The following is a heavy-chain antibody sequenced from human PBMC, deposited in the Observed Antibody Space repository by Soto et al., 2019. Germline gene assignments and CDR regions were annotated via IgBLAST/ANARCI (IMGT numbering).Heavy chain of an antibody. CDR3: ARQAVAYYYGMDV. D-gene: IGHD6-19*01. CDR2: IYPGDSDT. CDR1: GYSFTSYW. J-gene: IGHJ6*02. Sequence: GDSRTISCKGSGYSFTSYWIVWVRQVPGKGLEWMGIIYPGDSDTRYSPSFQGQVTISADKSISTAYLQWSSLKASDTAMYYCARQAVAYYYGMDVWGQGTTVNVSS. V-gene: IGHV5-51*01.